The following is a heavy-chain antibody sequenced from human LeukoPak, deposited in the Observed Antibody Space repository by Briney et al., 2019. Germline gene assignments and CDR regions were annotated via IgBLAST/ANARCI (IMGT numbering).Heavy chain of an antibody. CDR1: GFTFSGSA. Sequence: GGSLRLSCAASGFTFSGSAMHWVRQASGKGLEGVGRIRSKANSYETAYAASVKGRFTISRDDSKNTAYLQMNSLKTEDTAVYYCTGMWIQLWLSSEAFDIWGQGTMVTVSS. CDR2: IRSKANSYET. CDR3: TGMWIQLWLSSEAFDI. V-gene: IGHV3-73*01. J-gene: IGHJ3*02. D-gene: IGHD5-18*01.